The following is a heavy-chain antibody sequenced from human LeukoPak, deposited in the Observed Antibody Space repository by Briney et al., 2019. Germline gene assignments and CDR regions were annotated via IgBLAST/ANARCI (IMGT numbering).Heavy chain of an antibody. Sequence: GESLKISFKGSGYSFSSYWISWVRQMPGKGLEWMGIICPGDSETRNSPSFQDQVTISADKSISTAYLQWSSLKASDTAMYYCARQYCSGTSCYSDYWGQGTLVTVSS. J-gene: IGHJ4*02. D-gene: IGHD2-15*01. CDR3: ARQYCSGTSCYSDY. V-gene: IGHV5-51*01. CDR1: GYSFSSYW. CDR2: ICPGDSET.